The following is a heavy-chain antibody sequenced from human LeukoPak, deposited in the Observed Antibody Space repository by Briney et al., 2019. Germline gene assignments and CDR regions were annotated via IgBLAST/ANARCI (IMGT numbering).Heavy chain of an antibody. Sequence: GRSLRLSCAASGFTFRNYAMHWVRQAPGKGLEWVAVISYDGGLKYYADSVMGRFTISRDNSQNTLYMQMNSLIPEDTAVFYCARGLDTDFWSGRDCWGQGTLVTVSS. D-gene: IGHD3-3*01. V-gene: IGHV3-30*04. CDR3: ARGLDTDFWSGRDC. CDR2: ISYDGGLK. CDR1: GFTFRNYA. J-gene: IGHJ4*02.